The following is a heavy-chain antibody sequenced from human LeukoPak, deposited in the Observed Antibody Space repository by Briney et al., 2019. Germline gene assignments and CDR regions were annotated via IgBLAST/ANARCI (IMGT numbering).Heavy chain of an antibody. CDR2: ISAYNGNT. V-gene: IGHV1-18*04. D-gene: IGHD2-2*01. CDR3: ARTRTTIVVPAATRDFDY. CDR1: GYTFTGYY. J-gene: IGHJ4*02. Sequence: GASVKVSCKASGYTFTGYYMHWVRQAPGQGLEWMGWISAYNGNTNYAQKLQGRVTMTTDTSTSTAYMELRSLRSDDTAVYYCARTRTTIVVPAATRDFDYWGQGTLVTVSS.